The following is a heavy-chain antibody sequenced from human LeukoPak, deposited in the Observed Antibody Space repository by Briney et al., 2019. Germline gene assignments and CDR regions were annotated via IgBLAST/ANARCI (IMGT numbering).Heavy chain of an antibody. CDR3: AKGRGSYYGTFDY. Sequence: GGSLRLSCAASGFTFRNYAMSWVRQAPGKGLEGVSAINDDGDTTYYADSVRGRFAISRHNSKNSLYLEMNGLRAEDTAVYYCAKGRGSYYGTFDYWGQGTLVTVSS. CDR1: GFTFRNYA. J-gene: IGHJ4*02. V-gene: IGHV3-23*01. CDR2: INDDGDTT. D-gene: IGHD3-10*01.